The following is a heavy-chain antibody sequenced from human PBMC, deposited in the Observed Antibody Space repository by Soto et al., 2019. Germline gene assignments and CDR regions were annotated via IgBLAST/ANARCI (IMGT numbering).Heavy chain of an antibody. CDR3: AKSGRGPFGVVTSYYFDY. CDR1: GFTFSSYA. D-gene: IGHD3-3*01. CDR2: ISGSGGST. Sequence: GGSLRLSCAASGFTFSSYAMSWVRQAPGKGLEWASAISGSGGSTYYADSVKGRFTISRDNSKNTLYLQMNSLRAEDTAVYYCAKSGRGPFGVVTSYYFDYWGQGTLVTVS. V-gene: IGHV3-23*01. J-gene: IGHJ4*02.